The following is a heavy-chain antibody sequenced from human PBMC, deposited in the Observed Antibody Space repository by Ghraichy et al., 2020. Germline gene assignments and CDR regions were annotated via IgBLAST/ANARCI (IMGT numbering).Heavy chain of an antibody. V-gene: IGHV1-2*02. CDR1: GYTFADYY. CDR3: AKDLVTGDSYYYYGVDV. D-gene: IGHD1-20*01. J-gene: IGHJ6*02. Sequence: ASVKVSCKASGYTFADYYLHWVRQAPGQGLEWMGWINPNSGGSNYAQKFQGRVTMTGDTSISTAYMELSRLRSDDTAVYYCAKDLVTGDSYYYYGVDVWGQETTVTVSS. CDR2: INPNSGGS.